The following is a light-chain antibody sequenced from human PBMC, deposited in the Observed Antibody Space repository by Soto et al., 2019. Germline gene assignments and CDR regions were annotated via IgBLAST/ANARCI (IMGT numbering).Light chain of an antibody. Sequence: QSALTXPPXASGSXXXXXXXXXTGTKXDIGVYDFVSWYQHHPGKAPLLIIYEVVQRPSGVPDRFSGSKSGNTASLTVSGLQAADEADYFCKSYAGSNTYVFGSGTKLTVL. CDR1: KXDIGVYDF. V-gene: IGLV2-8*01. J-gene: IGLJ1*01. CDR3: KSYAGSNTYV. CDR2: EVV.